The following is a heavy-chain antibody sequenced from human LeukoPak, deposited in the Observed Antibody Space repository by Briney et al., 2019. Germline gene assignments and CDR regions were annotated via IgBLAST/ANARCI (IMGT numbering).Heavy chain of an antibody. CDR1: GFTFSSYA. J-gene: IGHJ4*02. CDR3: ASSFLRRPAYYFDY. Sequence: GGSLRLSCTDSGFTFSSYAMHWVRQAPGQRLEWMGWINAGNGNTKYSQKFQGRVTITRDTSASTAYMELGSLRSEDAAVYYCASSFLRRPAYYFDYWGQGTLVTVSS. D-gene: IGHD1-14*01. CDR2: INAGNGNT. V-gene: IGHV1-3*01.